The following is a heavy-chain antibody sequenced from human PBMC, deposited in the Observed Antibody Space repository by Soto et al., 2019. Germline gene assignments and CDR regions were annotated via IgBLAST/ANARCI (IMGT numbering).Heavy chain of an antibody. CDR1: GGSFSSYY. J-gene: IGHJ6*02. V-gene: IGHV4-59*01. CDR2: ISYGGST. Sequence: QVQLQESGPGLVKTSETLSLTCTVSGGSFSSYYWSWIRQPPGKGLEWIGYISYGGSTDYNPPLKSRVTISVDTSKNQFSLNLSSVTAADTAVYYCARDRIIPRHYGMDVWGQGTTVTVSS. D-gene: IGHD2-2*02. CDR3: ARDRIIPRHYGMDV.